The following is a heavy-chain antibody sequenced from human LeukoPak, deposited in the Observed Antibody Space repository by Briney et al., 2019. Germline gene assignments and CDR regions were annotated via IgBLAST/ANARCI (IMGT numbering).Heavy chain of an antibody. D-gene: IGHD4-17*01. CDR2: IYYSGST. J-gene: IGHJ4*02. CDR1: GGSISSGDYY. V-gene: IGHV4-30-4*02. Sequence: SETLSLTCTVSGGSISSGDYYWSWIRQPPGKGLEWIGYIYYSGSTYYNPSLKSRVTISVDTSKNQFSLKLSSVTAADTAVYYCARESGPYGDYLVFDYWGQGTLVTVSS. CDR3: ARESGPYGDYLVFDY.